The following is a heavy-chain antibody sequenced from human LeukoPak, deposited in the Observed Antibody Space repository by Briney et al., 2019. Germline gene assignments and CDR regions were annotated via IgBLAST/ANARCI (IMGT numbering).Heavy chain of an antibody. CDR2: ISAYNGNT. CDR3: AGVQLLLLWFGELLSNPAPDYYFDY. J-gene: IGHJ4*02. V-gene: IGHV1-18*01. Sequence: ASVKVSCKASGYTFTSYGISWVRQAPGQGLEWMGWISAYNGNTNYAQKLQGRVTMTTDTSTSTAYMELRSLRSDDTAVYYCAGVQLLLLWFGELLSNPAPDYYFDYWGQGTLVTVSS. D-gene: IGHD3-10*01. CDR1: GYTFTSYG.